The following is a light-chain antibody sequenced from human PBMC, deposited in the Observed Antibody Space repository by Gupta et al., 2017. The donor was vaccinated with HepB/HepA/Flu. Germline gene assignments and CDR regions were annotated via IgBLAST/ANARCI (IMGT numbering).Light chain of an antibody. Sequence: EIVMTQSPATLSASLGERATLTCQASQSVSSNLDWYQQKPGQAPRLLIYHSSTRDSGIPARVTGSGSGTEFTLTISSLQSEDFAVYYCQQNNNWPLTFGPGTKVEIK. CDR3: QQNNNWPLT. V-gene: IGKV3-15*01. CDR1: QSVSSN. J-gene: IGKJ3*01. CDR2: HSS.